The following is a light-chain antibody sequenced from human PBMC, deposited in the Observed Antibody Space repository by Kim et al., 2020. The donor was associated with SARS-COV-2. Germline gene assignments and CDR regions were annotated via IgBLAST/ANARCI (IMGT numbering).Light chain of an antibody. CDR2: YDS. J-gene: IGLJ1*01. V-gene: IGLV3-21*04. CDR3: QVWDSSSDDYV. Sequence: SYELTQPPSVSVAPGKTARITCGGNNIGSKSVHWYQQKPGQAPVLVIYYDSDRPSGIPERFSGSNSGTTATLTISRVEAGDEADYYCQVWDSSSDDYVFG. CDR1: NIGSKS.